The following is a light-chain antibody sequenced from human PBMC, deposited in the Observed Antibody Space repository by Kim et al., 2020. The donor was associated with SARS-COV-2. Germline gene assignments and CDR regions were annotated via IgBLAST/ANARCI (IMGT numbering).Light chain of an antibody. CDR3: AAWDDSLSGYV. CDR2: RNN. J-gene: IGLJ1*01. V-gene: IGLV1-47*01. CDR1: SSNIGSNY. Sequence: ELTQPPSASGTPGQRVTISCSGSSSNIGSNYVYWYQQLPGTAPKLLIYRNNQRPSGVPDRFSGSKSGTSASLAISGLRSEDEADYYCAAWDDSLSGYVFGTGTKVTVL.